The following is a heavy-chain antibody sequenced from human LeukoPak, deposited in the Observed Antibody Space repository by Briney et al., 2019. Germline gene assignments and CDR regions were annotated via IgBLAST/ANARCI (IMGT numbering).Heavy chain of an antibody. Sequence: PGGSLRLSCAASGFTFADYSMHWVRQAPGKGLEWVSGLSWNSGSASYADSLQGRFTISRDNSKNSVYLQMDSLRAEDTALYFCVKGYSSAYYFNYLDYWGQGTLVTVSS. V-gene: IGHV3-9*01. CDR3: VKGYSSAYYFNYLDY. CDR2: LSWNSGSA. J-gene: IGHJ4*02. CDR1: GFTFADYS. D-gene: IGHD6-19*01.